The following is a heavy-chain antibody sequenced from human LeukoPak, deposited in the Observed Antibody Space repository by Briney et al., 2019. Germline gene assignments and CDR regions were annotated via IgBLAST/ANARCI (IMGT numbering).Heavy chain of an antibody. CDR3: ARGQLYCTNGVCYRYYFDY. D-gene: IGHD2-8*01. V-gene: IGHV7-4-1*04. J-gene: IGHJ4*02. CDR2: INTDTGNP. CDR1: GYTFISYA. Sequence: ASVKVSCKASGYTFISYAMNWVRQAPGQGLEWMGWINTDTGNPTYAQGFAGRFVFSLDTSVSMAYLQISSLKAEDTAVYYCARGQLYCTNGVCYRYYFDYWGQGTLVTVSS.